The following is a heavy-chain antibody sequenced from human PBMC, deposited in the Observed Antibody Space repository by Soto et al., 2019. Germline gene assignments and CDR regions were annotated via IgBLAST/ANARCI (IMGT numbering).Heavy chain of an antibody. CDR2: INPNSGGT. D-gene: IGHD3-16*01. CDR1: GYTFTGYY. J-gene: IGHJ6*02. Sequence: ASVKVSCKASGYTFTGYYMHWVRQAPGQGLEWMGWINPNSGGTNYAQKFQGWVTMTRDTSISTAYMELSRLRSDDTAVYYCARERDRITPGMDVWGQGTTVTVSS. CDR3: ARERDRITPGMDV. V-gene: IGHV1-2*04.